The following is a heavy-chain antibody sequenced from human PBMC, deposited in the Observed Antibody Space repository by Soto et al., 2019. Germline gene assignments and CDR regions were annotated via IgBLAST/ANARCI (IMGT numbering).Heavy chain of an antibody. CDR3: ARAGSTTYYYYGMDV. Sequence: AASVKVSCKASGYTFTGYYMHWVRQAPGQGLEWMGWINPNSGGTNYAQKFQGRVTMTRDTSISTAYMELSRLRSDDTAVYYCARAGSTTYYYYGMDVWGRGTTVTVSS. V-gene: IGHV1-2*02. CDR1: GYTFTGYY. CDR2: INPNSGGT. J-gene: IGHJ6*02.